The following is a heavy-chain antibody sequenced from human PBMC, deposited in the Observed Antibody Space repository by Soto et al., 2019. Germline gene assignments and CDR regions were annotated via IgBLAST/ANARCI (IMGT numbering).Heavy chain of an antibody. CDR3: ARLPPPSLYYYCMDV. V-gene: IGHV1-2*02. J-gene: IGHJ6*02. CDR2: INPNSGGT. CDR1: GYTFTAYY. Sequence: ASVKVSCKASGYTFTAYYMHWVRQAPGQGPEWMGWINPNSGGTNYAQKFQGRVTMTRDTSTSTAYMEVSRLRSDDTAVYFCARLPPPSLYYYCMDVWGHRTTVTASS.